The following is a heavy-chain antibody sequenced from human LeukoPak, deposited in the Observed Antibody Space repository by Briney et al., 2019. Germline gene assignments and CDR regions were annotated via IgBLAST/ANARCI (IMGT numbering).Heavy chain of an antibody. CDR2: INPNSGGT. CDR1: GYTFTGYY. Sequence: ASVKVSCKASGYTFTGYYMHWVRQAPGQGLEWMGWINPNSGGTNYAQKFQGRVTMTRDTSISTAYMELSRLRSDDTAVYYCARDRGDSSSWYKGAFDIWGRGTMVTVSS. V-gene: IGHV1-2*02. CDR3: ARDRGDSSSWYKGAFDI. J-gene: IGHJ3*02. D-gene: IGHD6-13*01.